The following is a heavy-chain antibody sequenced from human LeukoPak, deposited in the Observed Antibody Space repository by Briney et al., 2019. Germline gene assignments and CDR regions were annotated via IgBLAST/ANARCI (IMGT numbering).Heavy chain of an antibody. CDR2: INRSGST. D-gene: IGHD2-15*01. J-gene: IGHJ5*02. CDR1: GGSFSGYY. Sequence: PETLSLTCAVYGGSFSGYYWSWIRQPPGKGLEWIGEINRSGSTNYNPSLKSRVTISVDTSKNQFSLKLSSVTAADTAVYYCARGKDIVVVVAATGWFDPWGQGTLVTVSS. CDR3: ARGKDIVVVVAATGWFDP. V-gene: IGHV4-34*01.